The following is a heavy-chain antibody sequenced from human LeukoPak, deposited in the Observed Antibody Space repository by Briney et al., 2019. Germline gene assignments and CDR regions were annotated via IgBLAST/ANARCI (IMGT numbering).Heavy chain of an antibody. Sequence: SETLSLTCAVYGGSFSGYYWSWIRQPPGKGLEWIGEINHSGSTNYNPSLKSRVTISVDTSKNQFSLKLSSVTAADTAVYYCSSSLHRYYFDYWGQGTLVTVSS. V-gene: IGHV4-34*01. CDR2: INHSGST. CDR1: GGSFSGYY. CDR3: SSSLHRYYFDY. D-gene: IGHD6-6*01. J-gene: IGHJ4*02.